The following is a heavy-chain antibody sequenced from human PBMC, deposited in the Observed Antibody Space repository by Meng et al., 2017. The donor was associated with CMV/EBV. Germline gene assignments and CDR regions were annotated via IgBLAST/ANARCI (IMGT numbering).Heavy chain of an antibody. CDR2: ISWNSGSI. CDR1: GFTFDDYA. Sequence: GGSLRLSCAASGFTFDDYAMHWVRQAPGKGLEWVSGISWNSGSIGYADSVKGRFTISRDNAKNSLYQQMNSLRAEDTALYYCAKDAAPSIAVAGAYYFDYWGQGTLVTVSS. CDR3: AKDAAPSIAVAGAYYFDY. V-gene: IGHV3-9*01. J-gene: IGHJ4*02. D-gene: IGHD6-19*01.